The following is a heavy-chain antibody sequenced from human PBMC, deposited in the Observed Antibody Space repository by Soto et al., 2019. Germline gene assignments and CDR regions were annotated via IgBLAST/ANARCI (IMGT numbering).Heavy chain of an antibody. Sequence: GEALKISCKGSGYSFTSYWIGWERQMPGKGLEWMGIIYPGDSDTRYSPSFQGQVTISADKSISTAYLQWSSLKASDTAMYYCPRRPVGGSALSHGMDVWGQGXSVTVYS. J-gene: IGHJ6*02. CDR1: GYSFTSYW. CDR3: PRRPVGGSALSHGMDV. CDR2: IYPGDSDT. V-gene: IGHV5-51*01. D-gene: IGHD2-15*01.